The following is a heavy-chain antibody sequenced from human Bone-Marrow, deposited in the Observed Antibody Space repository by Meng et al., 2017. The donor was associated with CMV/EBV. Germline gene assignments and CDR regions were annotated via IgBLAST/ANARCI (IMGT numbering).Heavy chain of an antibody. CDR1: GGSFSSYY. V-gene: IGHV4-59*12. Sequence: SETLSLTCSVSGGSFSSYYWSWIRQPPGKGLQWIGSIYYSGITFYNPSLKSRVTISVDTSKNHFSLKLSSVTAADTAVYYCARVGYGSGSYYYYYYGMDVWGQGTTVTVSS. CDR3: ARVGYGSGSYYYYYYGMDV. CDR2: IYYSGIT. J-gene: IGHJ6*02. D-gene: IGHD3-10*01.